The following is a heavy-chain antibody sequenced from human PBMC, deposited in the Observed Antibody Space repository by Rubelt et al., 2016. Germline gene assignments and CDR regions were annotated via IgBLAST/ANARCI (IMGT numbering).Heavy chain of an antibody. Sequence: QVQLQESGPGLVKPSETLSLTCTVSGGSISSYYWSWIRQPPGKGLEWIGYIYYSGSTNYNPSLKSRVTISVDTSKNQFSLKLSSVTAADTAVYYCARGPPRILQNWFDPWGQGTLVTVSS. D-gene: IGHD3-9*01. CDR3: ARGPPRILQNWFDP. V-gene: IGHV4-59*12. CDR2: IYYSGST. J-gene: IGHJ5*02. CDR1: GGSISSYY.